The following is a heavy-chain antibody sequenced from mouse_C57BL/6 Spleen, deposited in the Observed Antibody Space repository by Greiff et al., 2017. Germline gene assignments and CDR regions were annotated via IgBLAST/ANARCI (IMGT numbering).Heavy chain of an antibody. V-gene: IGHV1-69*01. J-gene: IGHJ1*03. Sequence: QVQLQQPGAELVMPGASVQLSCKASGYTFTSYWMHWVKQRPGQGLEWIGEIDPSDSYTNYNQQFKGKSTLTVDKTSSTAYMLLSSLTSEDAAVYYCARAGTYSGSGPRWYFDVWGTGTTVTVSS. CDR1: GYTFTSYW. CDR3: ARAGTYSGSGPRWYFDV. CDR2: IDPSDSYT. D-gene: IGHD1-1*01.